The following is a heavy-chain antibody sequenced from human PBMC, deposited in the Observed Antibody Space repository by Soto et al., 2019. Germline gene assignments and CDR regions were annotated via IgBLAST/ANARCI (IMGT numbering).Heavy chain of an antibody. CDR1: GFTFSSYA. D-gene: IGHD3-9*01. CDR3: AKDAYYDILTGYYPPDY. Sequence: LRLSCAASGFTFSSYAMSWVRQAPGKGLEWVSAISGSGGSTYYADSVKGRFTISRDNSKNTLYLQMNSLRAEDTAVYYCAKDAYYDILTGYYPPDYWGQGTLVTVSS. V-gene: IGHV3-23*01. CDR2: ISGSGGST. J-gene: IGHJ4*02.